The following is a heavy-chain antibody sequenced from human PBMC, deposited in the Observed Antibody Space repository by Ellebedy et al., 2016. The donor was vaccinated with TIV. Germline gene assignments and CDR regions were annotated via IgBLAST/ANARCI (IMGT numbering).Heavy chain of an antibody. V-gene: IGHV1-69*13. CDR3: ARDPRASYCGGDCTPAPWFDP. J-gene: IGHJ5*02. CDR1: GGTFSSYA. CDR2: IIPIFGTA. D-gene: IGHD2-21*02. Sequence: SVKVSXXASGGTFSSYAISWVRQAPGQGLEWMGGIIPIFGTANYAQKFQGRVTITADESTSTAYMELSRLRSDDTAVYYCARDPRASYCGGDCTPAPWFDPWGQGTLVTVSS.